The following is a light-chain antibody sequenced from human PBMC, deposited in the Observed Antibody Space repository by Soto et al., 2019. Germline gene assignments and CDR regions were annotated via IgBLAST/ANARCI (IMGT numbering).Light chain of an antibody. V-gene: IGKV3-20*01. J-gene: IGKJ1*01. CDR3: QQYYRPMT. CDR1: QSVSSIY. CDR2: GAS. Sequence: IVLKNSVVTLSLYKGERATLSCRAGQSVSSIYLGWYQQQPGQATRLLIDGASSRAAGIPDRISGGGSGTDFTLTISIQAEEGLADYCWQQYYRPMTFCQVTMV.